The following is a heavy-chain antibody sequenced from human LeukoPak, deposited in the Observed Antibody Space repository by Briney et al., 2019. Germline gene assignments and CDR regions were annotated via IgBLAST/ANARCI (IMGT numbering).Heavy chain of an antibody. CDR2: INPNSGGT. Sequence: ASVKVSCKASGYTFTGYYMHWVRQAPGQGLEWMGRINPNSGGTNYAQKFQGRVTMTRDTSISTAYMELSRPRSDDTAVYYCARGFSARAFVFDIWGQGTMVTVSS. J-gene: IGHJ3*02. CDR1: GYTFTGYY. CDR3: ARGFSARAFVFDI. V-gene: IGHV1-2*06. D-gene: IGHD2/OR15-2a*01.